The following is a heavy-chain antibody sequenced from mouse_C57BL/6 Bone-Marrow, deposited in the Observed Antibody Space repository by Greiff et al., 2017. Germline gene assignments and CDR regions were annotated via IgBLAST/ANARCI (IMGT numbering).Heavy chain of an antibody. CDR2: ISDGGSYT. J-gene: IGHJ1*03. CDR3: AREGQQGYFDV. V-gene: IGHV5-4*01. Sequence: EVQLVESGGGLVKPGGSLKLSCAASGFTFSSYAMYWVRQTPEKRLEWVATISDGGSYTYYPDNVKGRFTISRDNAKNTLYLQMSQLKSEDTAMYYCAREGQQGYFDVWGTGTTVTVSS. CDR1: GFTFSSYA.